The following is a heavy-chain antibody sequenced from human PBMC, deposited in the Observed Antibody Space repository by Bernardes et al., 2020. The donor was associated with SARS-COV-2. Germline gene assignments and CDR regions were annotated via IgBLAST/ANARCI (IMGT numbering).Heavy chain of an antibody. CDR1: GFTFGDYY. J-gene: IGHJ4*02. V-gene: IGHV3-11*06. D-gene: IGHD3-10*01. Sequence: GGSLRLSCAASGFTFGDYYMSWIRQAPGKGLEWVSYITGGRFSTNYADSVKGRFTISRDNAKNSLYLQMNSLRAEDTAVYYCARGNSWFGEFLRLFDYWGQGTLVTVSS. CDR2: ITGGRFST. CDR3: ARGNSWFGEFLRLFDY.